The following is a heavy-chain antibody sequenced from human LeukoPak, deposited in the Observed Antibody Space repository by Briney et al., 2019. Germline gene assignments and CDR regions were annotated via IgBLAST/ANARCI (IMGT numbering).Heavy chain of an antibody. CDR3: ARGPGSYYIPGRFDP. CDR1: GFTFSSYE. CDR2: ISSSGSTI. J-gene: IGHJ5*02. Sequence: PGGSLRLSCAASGFTFSSYEMNWVRQAPGKGLEWVSYISSSGSTIYYADSVKGRFTISRDNAKNSLYLQMNSLRAEDTAVYYCARGPGSYYIPGRFDPSGQGTLVTVSS. D-gene: IGHD3-10*01. V-gene: IGHV3-48*03.